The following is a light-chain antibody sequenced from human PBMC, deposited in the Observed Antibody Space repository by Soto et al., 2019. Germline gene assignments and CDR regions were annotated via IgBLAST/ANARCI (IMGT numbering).Light chain of an antibody. CDR1: QSITSRS. J-gene: IGKJ1*01. CDR3: QQYAGSPWT. V-gene: IGKV3-20*01. Sequence: EIRMTQSPAILSLSPGERATLSCRASQSITSRSLAWYRQKPGQAPRLLIYGVSSRATATPDRFSGGGSGTDFTLTISRLEPEDFAVYYCQQYAGSPWTFGQGTKVEIK. CDR2: GVS.